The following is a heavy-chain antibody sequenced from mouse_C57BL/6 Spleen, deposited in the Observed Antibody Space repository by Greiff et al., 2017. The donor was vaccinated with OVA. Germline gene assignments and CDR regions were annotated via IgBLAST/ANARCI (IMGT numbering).Heavy chain of an antibody. Sequence: QVQLQQSGPELVKPGASVKLSCKASGYTFTSYDINWVKQRPGQGLEWIGWIYPRDGSPKYNEKFKGKATLTVDTSSSTAYMELHSLTSEDSAVYFCARADYDYDRGTYFDYWGQGTTLTVSS. V-gene: IGHV1-85*01. CDR3: ARADYDYDRGTYFDY. CDR1: GYTFTSYD. D-gene: IGHD2-4*01. CDR2: IYPRDGSP. J-gene: IGHJ2*01.